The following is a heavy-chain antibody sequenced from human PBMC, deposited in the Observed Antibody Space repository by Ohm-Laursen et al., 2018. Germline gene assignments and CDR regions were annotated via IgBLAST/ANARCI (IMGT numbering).Heavy chain of an antibody. CDR2: ISGSGGST. CDR1: GFTFSSYA. CDR3: AKDKFSSADYYDSSGYFDY. Sequence: SLRLSYTAPGFTFSSYAMSWVRQAPGKGLEWVSAISGSGGSTYYADSVKGRFTISRDNSKNTLYLQMNSLRAEDTAVYYCAKDKFSSADYYDSSGYFDYWGQGTLVTISS. V-gene: IGHV3-23*01. J-gene: IGHJ4*02. D-gene: IGHD3-22*01.